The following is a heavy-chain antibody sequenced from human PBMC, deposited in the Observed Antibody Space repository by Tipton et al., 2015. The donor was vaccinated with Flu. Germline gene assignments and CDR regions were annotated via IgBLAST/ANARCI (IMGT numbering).Heavy chain of an antibody. D-gene: IGHD1-26*01. J-gene: IGHJ3*02. CDR3: ARDNSGSYAFDI. Sequence: LRLSCTVSGGPISSGGYYWSWIRQHPGKGLEWIGYIYYSGSTYYNPSLKSRVTISVDTSKNQFSLKLSSVTAADTAVYYCARDNSGSYAFDIWGQGTMVTVS. CDR2: IYYSGST. V-gene: IGHV4-31*02. CDR1: GGPISSGGYY.